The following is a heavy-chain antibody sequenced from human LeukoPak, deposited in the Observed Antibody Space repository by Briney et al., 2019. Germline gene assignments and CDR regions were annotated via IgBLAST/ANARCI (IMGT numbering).Heavy chain of an antibody. CDR1: GYTFTSYG. J-gene: IGHJ5*02. CDR2: ISAYNGNT. V-gene: IGHV1-18*01. D-gene: IGHD1-20*01. CDR3: ARHPTYNWNDVHWFDP. Sequence: ASVKVSCKSSGYTFTSYGIIWVRQAPGQGLEWMGWISAYNGNTNYAQKLQGRVTMTTDTSTSTAYMELRSLRSDDTAVYYCARHPTYNWNDVHWFDPWGQGTLVTVSS.